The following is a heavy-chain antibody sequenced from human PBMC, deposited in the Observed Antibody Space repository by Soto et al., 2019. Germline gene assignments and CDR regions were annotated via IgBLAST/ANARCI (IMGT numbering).Heavy chain of an antibody. V-gene: IGHV1-2*04. Sequence: GASVKVSCKASGYTFTGYYMHWVRQAPGQGLEWMGWINPNSGGTNYAQKFQGWVTMTRDTSISTAYMELSRLRSDDTAVYYCAKDFLQDWGQDYYYGMDVWGQGTTVTVSS. CDR3: AKDFLQDWGQDYYYGMDV. J-gene: IGHJ6*02. D-gene: IGHD7-27*01. CDR1: GYTFTGYY. CDR2: INPNSGGT.